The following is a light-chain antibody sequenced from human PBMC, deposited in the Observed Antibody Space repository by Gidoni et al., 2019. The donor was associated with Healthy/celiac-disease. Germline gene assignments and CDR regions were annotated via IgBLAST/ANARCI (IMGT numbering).Light chain of an antibody. CDR1: SSDVGGYNY. CDR3: SSYTSSSTLV. CDR2: DVS. Sequence: ITISCTGTSSDVGGYNYVSWYQQHPGKAPKLMIYDVSNRPSGVSNRFSGSKSGNTASLTISGLQAEDEADYYCSSYTSSSTLVFGGGTKLTVL. V-gene: IGLV2-14*04. J-gene: IGLJ2*01.